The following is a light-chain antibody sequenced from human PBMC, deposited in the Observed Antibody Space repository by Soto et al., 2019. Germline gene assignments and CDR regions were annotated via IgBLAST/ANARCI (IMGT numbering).Light chain of an antibody. J-gene: IGKJ1*01. Sequence: DIQMTQSPSSLSASVGDRVTITCRASQSISSHLNWYQQRPGKAPNLLIYAASSLQSGVPSRFSGSGSGTDFTLPISSLQPEDFATYYCQQTYNTPRTFGQGTKVEIK. CDR1: QSISSH. CDR2: AAS. CDR3: QQTYNTPRT. V-gene: IGKV1-39*01.